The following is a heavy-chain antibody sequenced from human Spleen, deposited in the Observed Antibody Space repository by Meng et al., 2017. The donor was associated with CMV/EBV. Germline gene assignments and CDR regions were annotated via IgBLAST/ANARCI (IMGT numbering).Heavy chain of an antibody. V-gene: IGHV3-73*01. Sequence: TFSGSAMHWVRQASGKGLEWVGRIRSKANSYATAYAASVKGRFTISRDDSKNTAYLQMNSLKTEDTAVYYCSQGGSDFWSGYNNWFDPWGQGTLVTVSS. D-gene: IGHD3-3*01. CDR2: IRSKANSYAT. CDR1: TFSGSA. J-gene: IGHJ5*02. CDR3: SQGGSDFWSGYNNWFDP.